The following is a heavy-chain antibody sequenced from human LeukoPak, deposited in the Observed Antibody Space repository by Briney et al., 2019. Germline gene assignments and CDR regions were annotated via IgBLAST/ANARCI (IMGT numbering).Heavy chain of an antibody. CDR2: ISSSSTI. CDR3: AQQDYYDSSGAFDY. J-gene: IGHJ4*02. Sequence: PGGSLRLSCAASGFTFSSYSMNWVRQAPGKGLEWVSYISSSSTIYYADSVKGRFTISRDNAKNSLYLQMNSLRDEDTAVYYCAQQDYYDSSGAFDYWGQGTLVTVSS. V-gene: IGHV3-48*02. D-gene: IGHD3-22*01. CDR1: GFTFSSYS.